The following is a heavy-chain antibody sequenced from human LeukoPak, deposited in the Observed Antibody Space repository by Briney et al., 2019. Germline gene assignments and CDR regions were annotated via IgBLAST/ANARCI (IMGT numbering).Heavy chain of an antibody. CDR1: GYTFANHG. V-gene: IGHV1-18*01. D-gene: IGHD2-2*01. CDR3: ARVTYLRPYQLDY. J-gene: IGHJ4*02. CDR2: ISLDSGNT. Sequence: AASVKVSCKASGYTFANHGINWVRQAPGQGLEWMGWISLDSGNTGYAQRVRGRATLTTDTSTSTAYMELRSLRSDDTAVYFCARVTYLRPYQLDYWGQGTLVSISS.